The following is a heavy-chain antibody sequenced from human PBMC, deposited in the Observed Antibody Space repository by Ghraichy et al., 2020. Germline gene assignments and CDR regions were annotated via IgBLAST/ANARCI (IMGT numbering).Heavy chain of an antibody. CDR1: GITFSSYE. CDR3: AKDRECSGGNCYRDLQY. D-gene: IGHD2-15*01. V-gene: IGHV3-48*03. Sequence: GGSLRLSCAASGITFSSYEMNWVRRAPGKGLEWISYISSSGGTMYYADSVKGRFTISRDNAKNSVYLQMNSLRAEDTAVYYCAKDRECSGGNCYRDLQYWGQGTLVTVAS. J-gene: IGHJ4*02. CDR2: ISSSGGTM.